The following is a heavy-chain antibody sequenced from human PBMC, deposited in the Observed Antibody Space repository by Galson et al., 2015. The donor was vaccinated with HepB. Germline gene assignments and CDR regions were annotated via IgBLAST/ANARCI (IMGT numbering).Heavy chain of an antibody. CDR2: ISGSGGST. D-gene: IGHD6-13*01. CDR3: AKLPGSSSWYEVYFDY. J-gene: IGHJ4*02. CDR1: GFTFSSYA. Sequence: SLRLSCAASGFTFSSYAMSWVRQAPGKGLEWVSAISGSGGSTYYADSVKGRFTISRDNSKNTLYLQMNSLRAEDTAVYYCAKLPGSSSWYEVYFDYWGQGTLVTVSS. V-gene: IGHV3-23*01.